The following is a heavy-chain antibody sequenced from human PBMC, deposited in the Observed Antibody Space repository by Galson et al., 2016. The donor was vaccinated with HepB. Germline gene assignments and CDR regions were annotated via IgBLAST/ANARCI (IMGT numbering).Heavy chain of an antibody. CDR2: ISYDGSNK. V-gene: IGHV3-30-3*01. D-gene: IGHD3/OR15-3a*01. CDR3: TRPLRGDFWTGYPFEY. CDR1: GITFSTYA. J-gene: IGHJ4*02. Sequence: SLRLSCAGSGITFSTYAIHWVRQAPGKGLEWVAIISYDGSNKHYADSVKGRFTISRDNSKNALYLQMNSLSTEDTAVYYCTRPLRGDFWTGYPFEYWGQGTLVTVSS.